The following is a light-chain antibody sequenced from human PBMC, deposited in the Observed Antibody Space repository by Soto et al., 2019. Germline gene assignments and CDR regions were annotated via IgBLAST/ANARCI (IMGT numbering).Light chain of an antibody. CDR3: HSYDSSLSGYV. J-gene: IGLJ1*01. CDR1: SSNIGAGYD. V-gene: IGLV1-40*01. CDR2: GNS. Sequence: QSALTQPPSVSGSPGQRVTISCTGSSSNIGAGYDVHWYQQLPGTAPKVLIYGNSNRPSGVPDRLSGSKSGTSASLAITGLQAEDEADYYCHSYDSSLSGYVFGTGTKLTVL.